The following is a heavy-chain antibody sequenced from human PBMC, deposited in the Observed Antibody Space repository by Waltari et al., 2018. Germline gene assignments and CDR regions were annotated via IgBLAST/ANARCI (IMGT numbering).Heavy chain of an antibody. CDR2: INHSGST. V-gene: IGHV4-34*01. J-gene: IGHJ5*02. CDR1: GGSFSGYY. Sequence: QVQLQQWGAGLLKPSETLSLTCAVYGGSFSGYYWSWIRQPPGKGLEWIGEINHSGSTNYNPSLKSRVTISVDTSKNQFSLKLSSVTAADTAVYYCARGVLLWFGELTILDPWGQGTLVTVSS. D-gene: IGHD3-10*01. CDR3: ARGVLLWFGELTILDP.